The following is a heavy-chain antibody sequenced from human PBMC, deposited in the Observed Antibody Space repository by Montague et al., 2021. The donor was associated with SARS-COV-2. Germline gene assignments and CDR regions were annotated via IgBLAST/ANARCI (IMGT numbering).Heavy chain of an antibody. D-gene: IGHD7-27*01. J-gene: IGHJ6*02. V-gene: IGHV2-70*11. CDR1: GFSLRTAGTC. CDR2: IDWDGDK. Sequence: PALVKPTQTPTLTCTFSGFSLRTAGTCVSWIRQPPGKAPQWLARIDWDGDKYYSRTLETRVSISTDTAKTQVVLTMTNVDPMDTATYYCARLSGVAPRCYYEGMDVWGQGTPVTVSS. CDR3: ARLSGVAPRCYYEGMDV.